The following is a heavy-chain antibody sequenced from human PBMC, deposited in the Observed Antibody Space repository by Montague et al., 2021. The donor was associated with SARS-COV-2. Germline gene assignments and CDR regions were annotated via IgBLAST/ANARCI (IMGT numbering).Heavy chain of an antibody. D-gene: IGHD3-22*01. CDR3: ARFPTSYYYDSKAAPATPDAFDI. Sequence: SETLSLTCTGSGGSICSSSYYCGWIRQPPGKGLEWIGSIYYSGSTYYNPSLKSRVTISVDTSKNQFSLKLSSVTAADTAVYYCARFPTSYYYDSKAAPATPDAFDIWGQGTMVTVSS. CDR2: IYYSGST. J-gene: IGHJ3*02. V-gene: IGHV4-39*01. CDR1: GGSICSSSYY.